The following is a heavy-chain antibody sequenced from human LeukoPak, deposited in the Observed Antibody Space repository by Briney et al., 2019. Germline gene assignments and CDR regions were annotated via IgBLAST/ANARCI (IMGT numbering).Heavy chain of an antibody. D-gene: IGHD3-16*01. J-gene: IGHJ4*02. CDR2: IGSDSRA. CDR1: GFTFSSNA. Sequence: PGGSLRLSCAASGFTFSSNAMSWVRQAPGKGLEWVSGIGSDSRAHYADSVEGRFTISRDNSKNMLYLQMNNLRAEDTAVYYCAKDIAQGHTFGSIEQDYWGQGTLVTVSS. CDR3: AKDIAQGHTFGSIEQDY. V-gene: IGHV3-23*01.